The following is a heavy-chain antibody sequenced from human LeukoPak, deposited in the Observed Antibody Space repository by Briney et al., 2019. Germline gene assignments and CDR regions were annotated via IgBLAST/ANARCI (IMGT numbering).Heavy chain of an antibody. CDR2: ISYDGSNK. V-gene: IGHV3-30*18. D-gene: IGHD2-2*01. CDR1: GFTFSSYG. Sequence: PGRSLRLSCAASGFTFSSYGMHWVRQAPGKGLEWVAVISYDGSNKYYADSVKGRFTISRDNSKNTLYLQMNSLSAEDTAVYYCAKDRGYQKYYYYGMDVWGKGTTVTVSS. CDR3: AKDRGYQKYYYYGMDV. J-gene: IGHJ6*04.